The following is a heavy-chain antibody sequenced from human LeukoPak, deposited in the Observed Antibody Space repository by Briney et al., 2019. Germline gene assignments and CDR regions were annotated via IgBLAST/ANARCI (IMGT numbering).Heavy chain of an antibody. Sequence: SETLSLTCTVSGGSISSSSYYWGWIRQPPGKGLEWIGSIYYSGSTYYNPSLKSRVTISVDTTKNQFSLKLSSVTAADTAVYYCARATLISNWGFSGGFDYWGQGTLVTVSS. V-gene: IGHV4-39*07. CDR3: ARATLISNWGFSGGFDY. CDR2: IYYSGST. CDR1: GGSISSSSYY. J-gene: IGHJ4*02. D-gene: IGHD7-27*01.